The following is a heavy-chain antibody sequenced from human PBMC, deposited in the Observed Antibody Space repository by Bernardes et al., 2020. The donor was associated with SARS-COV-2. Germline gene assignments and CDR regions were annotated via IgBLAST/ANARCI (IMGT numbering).Heavy chain of an antibody. D-gene: IGHD3-3*01. V-gene: IGHV5-51*01. Sequence: GESLKISCQVSGNTFSNYWIGWVRQMSGKGLEWMGIVHPADSHIIYTPSFQGQVTISVDKSIRTTYLQWSSLMASDSAIYYCARRTYDDTWFDPWGQGTLVTVSS. CDR1: GNTFSNYW. J-gene: IGHJ5*02. CDR2: VHPADSHI. CDR3: ARRTYDDTWFDP.